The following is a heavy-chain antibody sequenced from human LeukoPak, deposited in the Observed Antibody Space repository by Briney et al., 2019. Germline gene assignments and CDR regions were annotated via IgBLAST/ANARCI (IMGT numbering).Heavy chain of an antibody. CDR2: ISFTGGST. CDR3: VQEGPRGLAFDI. J-gene: IGHJ3*02. V-gene: IGHV3-23*01. CDR1: GFTFSTYA. Sequence: PGGSLRLSCAASGFTFSTYAMSWVRQAPGKGLEWVSSISFTGGSTYYADSVKGRFTISRDNSKNRLYPQMNSLRAEDTAVYYCVQEGPRGLAFDIWGQGTKVTVSS.